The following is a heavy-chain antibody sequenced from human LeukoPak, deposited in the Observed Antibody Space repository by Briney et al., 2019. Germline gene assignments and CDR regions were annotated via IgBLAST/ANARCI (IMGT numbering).Heavy chain of an antibody. CDR2: ISSSSSTI. CDR3: ARGCGSASCPSFLDN. D-gene: IGHD2-2*01. V-gene: IGHV3-48*04. Sequence: GGSLRLSCAASGFTFSSYSMTWVRQAPGKGLEGVSYISSSSSTIYYADSVKGRFTISRDNAWNSLYLQMDSLRVEDTAVYYCARGCGSASCPSFLDNWGQGTLVTVSS. CDR1: GFTFSSYS. J-gene: IGHJ4*02.